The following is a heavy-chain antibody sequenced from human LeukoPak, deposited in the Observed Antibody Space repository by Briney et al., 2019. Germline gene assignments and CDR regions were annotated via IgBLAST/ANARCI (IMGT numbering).Heavy chain of an antibody. J-gene: IGHJ5*02. V-gene: IGHV4-31*03. CDR1: GGSISSGGYC. D-gene: IGHD6-6*01. CDR3: ARESIADHNWFDP. Sequence: PSETLSLTCTVSGGSISSGGYCWSWIRQHPGKGLEWIVYIYYSGSTYYNPSLKSRVTISVDTSKNQFSLKLSSVTAADTAVYYCARESIADHNWFDPWGQGTLVTVSS. CDR2: IYYSGST.